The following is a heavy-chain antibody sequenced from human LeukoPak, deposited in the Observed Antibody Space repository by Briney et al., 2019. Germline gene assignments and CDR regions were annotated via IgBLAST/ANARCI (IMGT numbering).Heavy chain of an antibody. CDR1: GGSISSYY. Sequence: SETLSLTCTVSGGSISSYYWSWIRQPAGKRLEWIGRIYSSGSTNYNPSLKSRVTMSVDTSKNQFSLKLSSVTAADTAVYYCARERSMVRGMSWFDPWGQGTLVTVSS. J-gene: IGHJ5*02. CDR3: ARERSMVRGMSWFDP. D-gene: IGHD3-10*01. CDR2: IYSSGST. V-gene: IGHV4-4*07.